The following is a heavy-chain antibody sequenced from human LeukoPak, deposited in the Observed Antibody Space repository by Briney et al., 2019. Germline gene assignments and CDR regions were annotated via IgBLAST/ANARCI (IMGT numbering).Heavy chain of an antibody. CDR2: IYTSGST. V-gene: IGHV4-4*07. J-gene: IGHJ3*02. Sequence: PSETLSPTCTVSGGSISSYYWNWIRQPAGKGLEWIGRIYTSGSTNHNPSLKSRVTMSVDMSKNQFSLRLSSVTASDTAMYYCARPPFIWGQGTMVTVSS. CDR3: ARPPFI. CDR1: GGSISSYY.